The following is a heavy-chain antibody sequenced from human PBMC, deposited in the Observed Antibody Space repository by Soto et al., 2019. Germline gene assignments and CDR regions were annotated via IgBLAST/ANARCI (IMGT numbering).Heavy chain of an antibody. CDR1: GGSISSSSYY. Sequence: SETLSLTCTVSGGSISSSSYYWGWLRQPRGKGLEWIGSIYYSGSTYYNPSLKSRVTISVDTSKNQFSLKLSSVTAADTAVYYCASQFDYDFWSGYYYYGMDVWGQGTTVTVSS. J-gene: IGHJ6*02. CDR2: IYYSGST. D-gene: IGHD3-3*01. CDR3: ASQFDYDFWSGYYYYGMDV. V-gene: IGHV4-39*01.